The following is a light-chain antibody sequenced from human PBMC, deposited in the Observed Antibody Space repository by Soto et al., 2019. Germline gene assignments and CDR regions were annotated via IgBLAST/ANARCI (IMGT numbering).Light chain of an antibody. CDR2: AAS. J-gene: IGKJ1*01. CDR1: QSISSY. V-gene: IGKV1-9*01. CDR3: QQYNSYPPS. Sequence: IQLAQAPSSLSSSFGSRGTIPCRANQSISSYLAWYQQKPGKAPKLLIYAASNLQSGVPSRFSGSGSGTEFTLTISSLQPDDFATYYCQQYNSYPPSFGQGTKVDIK.